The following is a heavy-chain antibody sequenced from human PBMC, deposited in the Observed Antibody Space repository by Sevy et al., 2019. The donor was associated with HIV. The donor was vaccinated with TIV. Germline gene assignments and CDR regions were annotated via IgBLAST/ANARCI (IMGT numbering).Heavy chain of an antibody. D-gene: IGHD4-4*01. J-gene: IGHJ4*02. V-gene: IGHV4-59*01. Sequence: LQETLSLTCTVSRGSISSYYWSWIRQPPGKGLEWIGYVDYSGSTNYNPSLKSRVTMSVDTSKNQFALKLSSVIAAHTAVYYCARGVSSHYRRHFDYWGQGTLVTVSS. CDR1: RGSISSYY. CDR3: ARGVSSHYRRHFDY. CDR2: VDYSGST.